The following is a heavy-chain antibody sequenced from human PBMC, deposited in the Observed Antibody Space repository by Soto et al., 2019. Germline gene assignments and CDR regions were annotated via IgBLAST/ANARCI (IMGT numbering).Heavy chain of an antibody. J-gene: IGHJ3*02. CDR2: LYDVDGS. Sequence: WGSLRLSCSASVLSISGKKNVAFVRQAPGKGLEWVSALYDVDGSFYADSVKGRFTTSSDRSKTTVYLQMNDLRPGDTAVYYCATWREREHAYDIWGQGTTVTVSS. CDR3: ATWREREHAYDI. D-gene: IGHD1-1*01. V-gene: IGHV3-53*01. CDR1: VLSISGKK.